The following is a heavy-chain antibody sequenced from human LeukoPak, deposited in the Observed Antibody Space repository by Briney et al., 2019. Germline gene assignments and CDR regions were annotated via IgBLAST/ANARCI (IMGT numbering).Heavy chain of an antibody. CDR3: ARAIGDYDYVWGSYRPAWFDS. D-gene: IGHD3-16*02. V-gene: IGHV4-30-4*01. CDR2: IYFSGTT. Sequence: PSETLSLTCTVSGGSISSGDYYWSWIRQPPGKGLEWIGYIYFSGTTNYNPSLKSRITILVDTSKNQFSLKLSSVTAADTAVYYCARAIGDYDYVWGSYRPAWFDSWGQGTLGTVSS. CDR1: GGSISSGDYY. J-gene: IGHJ5*01.